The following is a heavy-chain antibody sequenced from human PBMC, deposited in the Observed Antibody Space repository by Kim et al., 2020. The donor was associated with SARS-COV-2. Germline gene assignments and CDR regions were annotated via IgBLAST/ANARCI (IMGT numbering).Heavy chain of an antibody. CDR2: IKSKTDGGTT. Sequence: GGSLRLSCAASGFTFSNAWMSWVRQAPGKGLEWVGRIKSKTDGGTTDYAAPVKGRFTISRDDSKNTLFLQMNSLKTEDTAVYYCTTLRYSNHKSYYYYYGMDVWGQGTTVTVSS. D-gene: IGHD5-12*01. CDR3: TTLRYSNHKSYYYYYGMDV. J-gene: IGHJ6*02. V-gene: IGHV3-15*01. CDR1: GFTFSNAW.